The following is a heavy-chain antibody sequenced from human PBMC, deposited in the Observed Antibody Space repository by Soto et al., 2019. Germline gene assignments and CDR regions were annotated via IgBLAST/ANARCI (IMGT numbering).Heavy chain of an antibody. J-gene: IGHJ6*02. CDR2: ISPYTGNT. D-gene: IGHD3-16*01. CDR3: VMVDNYVTPTPQDV. CDR1: GYIFVNYG. V-gene: IGHV1-18*01. Sequence: QVQLVQSGDEVKKPGASVKVSCKASGYIFVNYGIAWVRQAPGQGLEWMGWISPYTGNTHSATKVQGRLTMTTDTSTSTVYMDLGSLPSDDTAVYYCVMVDNYVTPTPQDVWGQGTTVTVSS.